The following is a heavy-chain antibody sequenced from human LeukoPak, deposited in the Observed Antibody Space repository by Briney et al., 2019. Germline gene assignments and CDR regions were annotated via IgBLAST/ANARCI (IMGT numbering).Heavy chain of an antibody. CDR2: ISGSGDST. Sequence: GGSLRLSCAASGFTFSTYAVNWVRQAPGKGLGWVSTISGSGDSTYYADSVKGRFTISRDNSKDTLYLQMSSVRVDDTAVYYCARDRGRYYDSRGFYWGYYFDSWGQGILVTVST. CDR1: GFTFSTYA. CDR3: ARDRGRYYDSRGFYWGYYFDS. V-gene: IGHV3-23*01. D-gene: IGHD3-22*01. J-gene: IGHJ4*02.